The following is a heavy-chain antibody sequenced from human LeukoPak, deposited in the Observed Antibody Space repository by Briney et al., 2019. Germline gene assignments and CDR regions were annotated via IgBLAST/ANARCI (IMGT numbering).Heavy chain of an antibody. J-gene: IGHJ4*02. D-gene: IGHD3-22*01. CDR3: ARDNWYYDSSGYFDY. CDR1: GYTLTELS. V-gene: IGHV1-24*01. CDR2: FDPEDGET. Sequence: GASVKVSCKVSGYTLTELSMHWVRQAPGKGLEWMGGFDPEDGETIYAQKFQGRVTMTEDTSTDTAYMELSSLRSDDTAVYYCARDNWYYDSSGYFDYWGQGTLVTVSS.